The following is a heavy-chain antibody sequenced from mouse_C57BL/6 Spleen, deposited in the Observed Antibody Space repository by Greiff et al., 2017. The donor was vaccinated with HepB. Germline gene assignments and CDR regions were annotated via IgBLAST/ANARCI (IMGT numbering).Heavy chain of an antibody. CDR3: AGGSAWFAY. J-gene: IGHJ3*01. D-gene: IGHD1-1*02. CDR2: INPNNGGT. CDR1: GYTFTDDY. Sequence: EVQLQQSGPVLVKPGASVKISCKASGYTFTDDYMNWVKQSHGQSLEWIGDINPNNGGTSYNQTFKGKVTITVAKSSSTAYMEIRSVISEDSAVYYGAGGSAWFAYWGQGTLVTVSA. V-gene: IGHV1-26*01.